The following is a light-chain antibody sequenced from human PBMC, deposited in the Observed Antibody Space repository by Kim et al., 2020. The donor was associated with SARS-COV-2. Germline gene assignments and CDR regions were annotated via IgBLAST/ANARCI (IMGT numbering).Light chain of an antibody. CDR2: GKN. CDR1: SLRSYY. J-gene: IGLJ2*01. V-gene: IGLV3-19*01. CDR3: NSRASTDNVL. Sequence: SSELTQDPAVSVALGQTVRITCQGDSLRSYYATWYQQKPGQAPIVVIYGKNNRTSGIPDRSSGSSSGDTASLTIPGSQAGDEADYYFNSRASTDNVLFGG.